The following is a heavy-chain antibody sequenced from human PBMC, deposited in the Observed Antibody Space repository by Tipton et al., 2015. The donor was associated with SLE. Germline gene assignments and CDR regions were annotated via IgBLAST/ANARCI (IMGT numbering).Heavy chain of an antibody. CDR3: AREVGRGNYYYHMDV. CDR2: VSGTDGST. CDR1: TISLKNYA. Sequence: SLRLSCPASTISLKNYAMTWVRQAPGKGLEWVSAVSGTDGSTYYADSVKGRFTISRDNSNNTLYLQMNSLKAEDSAIYYCAREVGRGNYYYHMDVWGKGTTVTVSS. J-gene: IGHJ6*03. V-gene: IGHV3-23*01. D-gene: IGHD1-26*01.